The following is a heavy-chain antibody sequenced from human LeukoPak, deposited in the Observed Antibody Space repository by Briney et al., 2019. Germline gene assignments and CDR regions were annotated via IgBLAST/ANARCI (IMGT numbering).Heavy chain of an antibody. J-gene: IGHJ4*02. CDR2: IYHSGST. Sequence: PSETLSLTCTVSGYSISSGYYWGWIRQPPGKGLEWIGSIYHSGSTYYNPSLKSRVTISVDTSKNQFSLKLSSVTAADTAVYYCARDTNSGSYDYFDYWGQGTLVTVSS. CDR3: ARDTNSGSYDYFDY. D-gene: IGHD1-26*01. CDR1: GYSISSGYY. V-gene: IGHV4-38-2*02.